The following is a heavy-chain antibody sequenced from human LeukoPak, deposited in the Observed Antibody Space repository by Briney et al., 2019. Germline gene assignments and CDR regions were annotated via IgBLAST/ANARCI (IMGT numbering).Heavy chain of an antibody. D-gene: IGHD6-13*01. CDR1: GGSISSYY. J-gene: IGHJ4*02. CDR2: IYYSGST. V-gene: IGHV4-59*01. Sequence: PSETLSLTCTVSGGSISSYYWSWIRQPLGKGLEWIGYIYYSGSTNYNPSLKSRVTISVDTSKNQFSLKLSSVTAADTAVYYCARFKSGGAAADYWGQGTLVTVSS. CDR3: ARFKSGGAAADY.